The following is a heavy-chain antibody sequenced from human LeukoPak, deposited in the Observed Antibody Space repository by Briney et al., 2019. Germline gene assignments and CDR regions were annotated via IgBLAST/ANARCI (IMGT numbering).Heavy chain of an antibody. CDR2: IYYSGST. CDR3: ASCRGACYRKLEY. Sequence: PSETLSLTCTVSGGSISSGGYYWSWIRQHPGKSLEWIGYIYYSGSTYYNPSLKSRVTISVGTSKNQFSLKLSSVTAADTAVYYCASCRGACYRKLEYWGQGTLVSVSS. J-gene: IGHJ4*02. V-gene: IGHV4-31*03. D-gene: IGHD2-21*02. CDR1: GGSISSGGYY.